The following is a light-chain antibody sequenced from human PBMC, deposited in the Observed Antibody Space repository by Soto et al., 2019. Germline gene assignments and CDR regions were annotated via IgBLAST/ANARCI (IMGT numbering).Light chain of an antibody. Sequence: QSVLTQPASVSGSPGESLTISCTGSSSDIGTYDFVSWYQQLPGKAPKLLMFEVNKRPSGVSDRFSGSKSGITASLTISGLQADDAADYYCCSDTSSPYLFGSGTKVTVL. CDR1: SSDIGTYDF. CDR3: CSDTSSPYL. CDR2: EVN. V-gene: IGLV2-14*03. J-gene: IGLJ1*01.